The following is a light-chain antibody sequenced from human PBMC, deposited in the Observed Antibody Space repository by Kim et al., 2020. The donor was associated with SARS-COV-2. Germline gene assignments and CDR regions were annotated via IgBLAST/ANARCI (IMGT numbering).Light chain of an antibody. V-gene: IGLV2-18*02. CDR3: SSHTISSTLV. CDR2: EVT. Sequence: QSALTQPPSVSGSPGQSVTISCTGSSSDVGSYNRVSWYQQPPGTAPKLIIYEVTNRPSGVPDRFSGSKSGNTASLTISGLQAEDEADYYCSSHTISSTLVFGGGTQLTVL. CDR1: SSDVGSYNR. J-gene: IGLJ3*02.